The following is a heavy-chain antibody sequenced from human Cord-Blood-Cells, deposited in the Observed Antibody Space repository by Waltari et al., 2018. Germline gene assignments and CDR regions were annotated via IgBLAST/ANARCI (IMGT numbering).Heavy chain of an antibody. Sequence: QVQLVESGGGVVEPGRSLRLSCAASGFTFSSYAMHWGRQAPGKGLEWVAVISYDGSNKYYADSVKGRFTISRDNSKNTLYLQMNSLRAEDTAVYYCASELIDAFDIWGQGTMVTVSS. V-gene: IGHV3-30-3*01. J-gene: IGHJ3*02. CDR3: ASELIDAFDI. CDR2: ISYDGSNK. CDR1: GFTFSSYA.